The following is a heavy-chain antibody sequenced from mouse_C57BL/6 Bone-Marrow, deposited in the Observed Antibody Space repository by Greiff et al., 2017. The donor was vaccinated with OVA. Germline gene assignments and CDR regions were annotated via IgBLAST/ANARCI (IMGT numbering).Heavy chain of an antibody. V-gene: IGHV1-69*01. J-gene: IGHJ1*03. CDR3: ARRGYDGFYWYFDV. D-gene: IGHD2-2*01. CDR1: GYTFTSYW. CDR2: IDPSDSYT. Sequence: QVQLQQPGAELVMPGASVKLSCKASGYTFTSYWMHWVKQRPGQGLEWIGEIDPSDSYTNYNQKFKGKSTLTVDKSSSTAYMQLSSLTSEDSAVYDCARRGYDGFYWYFDVWGTGTTVTVSA.